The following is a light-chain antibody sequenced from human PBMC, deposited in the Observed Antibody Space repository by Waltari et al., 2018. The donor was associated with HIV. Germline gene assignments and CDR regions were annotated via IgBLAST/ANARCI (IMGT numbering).Light chain of an antibody. CDR3: QSYDSSLSGFWV. J-gene: IGLJ3*02. CDR2: GES. V-gene: IGLV1-40*01. CDR1: SSNIGAGYD. Sequence: QSVLTQPPSVSGAPGQRVTISCTGNSSNIGAGYDVHWYQQLPGIAPKPLTQGESNRPSGVPDRFSGSKSGTSASLAITGLQAEDEADYYCQSYDSSLSGFWVFGGGTKLTVL.